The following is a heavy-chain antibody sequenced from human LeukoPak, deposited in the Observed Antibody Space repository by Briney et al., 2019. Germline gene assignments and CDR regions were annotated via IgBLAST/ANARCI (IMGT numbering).Heavy chain of an antibody. CDR3: ARMNPQLWYGAYHHYMDV. Sequence: KPSETLSLTCVVSGGSLTGYYWSWIRQPPGKGLEYIAEIYYTGGTHYNPSLRSRVTISVDTSKNQLSLKLSSVTAADTAVYFCARMNPQLWYGAYHHYMDVWGKGTTVTVSS. CDR1: GGSLTGYY. CDR2: IYYTGGT. J-gene: IGHJ6*03. D-gene: IGHD3-10*01. V-gene: IGHV4-34*01.